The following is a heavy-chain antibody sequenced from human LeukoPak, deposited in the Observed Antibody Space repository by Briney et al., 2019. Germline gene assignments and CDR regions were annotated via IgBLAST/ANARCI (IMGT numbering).Heavy chain of an antibody. Sequence: SETLSLTCAVYGGSFSGYYWSWIRQPPGNGLEWIGEINHSGSTNYNPSLKSRVTISVDTSKNQSSLKLSSVTAADTAVYYCARDVPYCSGGSCYVDAFDIWGQGTMVTVSS. D-gene: IGHD2-15*01. J-gene: IGHJ3*02. CDR2: INHSGST. V-gene: IGHV4-34*01. CDR1: GGSFSGYY. CDR3: ARDVPYCSGGSCYVDAFDI.